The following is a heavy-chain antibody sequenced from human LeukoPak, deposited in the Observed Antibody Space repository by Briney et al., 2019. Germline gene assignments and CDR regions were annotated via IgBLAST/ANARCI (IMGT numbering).Heavy chain of an antibody. CDR1: GFTFSSYS. CDR2: ISTSGSTI. V-gene: IGHV3-48*01. CDR3: SRLRGYSYGYADY. D-gene: IGHD5-18*01. Sequence: GGSLRLSCAASGFTFSSYSMNWVRQAPGKGLEGVSYISTSGSTIDYVDSVKGRFTISRDNAKNSLYLQMNNLRAEATAVYYCSRLRGYSYGYADYWGQGPLVPVSS. J-gene: IGHJ4*02.